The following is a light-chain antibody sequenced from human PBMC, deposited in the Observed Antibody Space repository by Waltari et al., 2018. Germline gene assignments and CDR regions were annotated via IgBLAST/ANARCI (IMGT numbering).Light chain of an antibody. CDR3: AAWDDSLSGCVV. Sequence: QSVLTQPPSASGTPGPRVTISCSGRSSTIGSNYAFWYQQLPGTAPKLLNYRNNQRPSGGPDRCFGSKSGTSASLVISGLRSEDEAYYYCAAWDDSLSGCVVFGGGTKVTVL. V-gene: IGLV1-47*01. CDR1: SSTIGSNY. CDR2: RNN. J-gene: IGLJ2*01.